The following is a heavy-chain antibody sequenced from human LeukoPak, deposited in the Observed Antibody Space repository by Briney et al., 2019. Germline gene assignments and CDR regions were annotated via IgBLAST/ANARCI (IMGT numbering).Heavy chain of an antibody. D-gene: IGHD3-22*01. Sequence: SSETLSLTCAVSGYSTNSGYCWGWIRQPPGKGLEWIGGIDHSGNTHYNPSLKNRVTISADTSKNEFSLKLSSVTATDTAVYYCARGNSYYDSSDYFPWESFQHWGQGTLVTVSS. CDR2: IDHSGNT. CDR3: ARGNSYYDSSDYFPWESFQH. V-gene: IGHV4-38-2*01. J-gene: IGHJ1*01. CDR1: GYSTNSGYC.